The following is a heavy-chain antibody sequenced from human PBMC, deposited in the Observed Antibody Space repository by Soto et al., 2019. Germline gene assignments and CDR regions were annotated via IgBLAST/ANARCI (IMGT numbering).Heavy chain of an antibody. V-gene: IGHV3-23*01. CDR2: ISGSGGST. J-gene: IGHJ4*02. D-gene: IGHD6-19*01. CDR1: GFTFSSYA. CDR3: AKARFRDSSMFLLDY. Sequence: EVQLLESGGGLVQPGGSLRLSCAASGFTFSSYAMSWVRQAPGKGLEWVSAISGSGGSTYYADSVKGRFTISRDNSKNTLYLQINSLRAEETAVYYCAKARFRDSSMFLLDYWGQGTLVTVSS.